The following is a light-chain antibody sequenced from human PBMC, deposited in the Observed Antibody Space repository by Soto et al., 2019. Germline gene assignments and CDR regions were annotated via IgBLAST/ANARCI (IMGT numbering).Light chain of an antibody. Sequence: DIVMTQSPDSLAVSLGERATINCKSSQSVLYSSNNANYLAWYQQKPGQPPKLLLYWASTRASGVPDRFSDSGSGTDFSLIISSLQAEDVAVYYCQQYYATPFTFGPGTKVDI. CDR2: WAS. V-gene: IGKV4-1*01. CDR3: QQYYATPFT. J-gene: IGKJ3*01. CDR1: QSVLYSSNNANY.